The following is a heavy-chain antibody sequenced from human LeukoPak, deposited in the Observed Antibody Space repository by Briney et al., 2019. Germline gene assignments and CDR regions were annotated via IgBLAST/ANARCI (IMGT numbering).Heavy chain of an antibody. CDR1: GFTFSNHW. CDR3: ARTGTGGDLDI. J-gene: IGHJ3*02. Sequence: GGSLRLSCAASGFTFSNHWLHWVRQAPGKGLVWVSRINSDGTSTIYADSVKGRFTISRDNAKSTVYPQMNSLRAEDTAVYYCARTGTGGDLDIWGQGTMVTVSS. V-gene: IGHV3-74*01. D-gene: IGHD2-8*02. CDR2: INSDGTST.